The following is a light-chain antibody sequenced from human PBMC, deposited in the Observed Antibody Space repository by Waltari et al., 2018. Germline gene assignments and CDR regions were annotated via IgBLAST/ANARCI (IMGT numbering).Light chain of an antibody. V-gene: IGKV3-11*01. Sequence: EIVLTQSPATLSLSPGERATLSCRASQTVRGYLAWYQQRPGQTPRLLIFDAFSRATGISAKFSGSGSGTDFTLTVSNLEPEDFAVYYCQQRSNWPYTFGQGTRVEIK. CDR2: DAF. CDR1: QTVRGY. CDR3: QQRSNWPYT. J-gene: IGKJ2*01.